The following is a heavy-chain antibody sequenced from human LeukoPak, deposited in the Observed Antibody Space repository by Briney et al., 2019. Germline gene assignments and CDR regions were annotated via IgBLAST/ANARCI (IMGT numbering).Heavy chain of an antibody. CDR1: GYTFTSYY. V-gene: IGHV1-46*01. J-gene: IGHJ6*02. CDR3: AKVEDSSGSSWYSPYYYYYGMDV. CDR2: INPSGGST. Sequence: GASVKVSCKASGYTFTSYYMHWVRQAPGQGLEWMGIINPSGGSTSYAQKFQGRVTMTRDTSTSTVYMELSSLRAEDTAVYYCAKVEDSSGSSWYSPYYYYYGMDVWGQGTTVTVSS. D-gene: IGHD6-13*01.